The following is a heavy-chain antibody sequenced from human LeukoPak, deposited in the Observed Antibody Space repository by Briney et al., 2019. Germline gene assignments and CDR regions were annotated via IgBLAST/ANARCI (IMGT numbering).Heavy chain of an antibody. V-gene: IGHV3-11*01. D-gene: IGHD6-13*01. CDR3: ARVGACSSSWYPYYYYGMDV. Sequence: GGSLRPSCAASGFTFSDYYMSWIRQAPGKGLEWVSYISSSGSTIYYADSVKGRFTISRDNAKNSLYLQMNSLRAEDTAVYYCARVGACSSSWYPYYYYGMDVWGQGTTVTVSS. CDR2: ISSSGSTI. CDR1: GFTFSDYY. J-gene: IGHJ6*02.